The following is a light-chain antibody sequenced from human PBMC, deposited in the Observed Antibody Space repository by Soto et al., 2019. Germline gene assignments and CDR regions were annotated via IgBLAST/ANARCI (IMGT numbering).Light chain of an antibody. V-gene: IGKV1-5*03. Sequence: DIPMTQSPSTLSASVGDRVTITCRASQSISSWLAWYQQKPGKAPKLLIYKASNLESGVPSRFSGSGSGTEFTLTISSLQPDDFATYSCQQYNSYPYTFGQGTKLEIK. CDR2: KAS. CDR3: QQYNSYPYT. CDR1: QSISSW. J-gene: IGKJ2*01.